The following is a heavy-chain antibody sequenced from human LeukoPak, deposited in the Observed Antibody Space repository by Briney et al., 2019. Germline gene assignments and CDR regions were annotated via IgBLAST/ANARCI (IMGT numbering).Heavy chain of an antibody. CDR3: AREGGGYYGSGSYWDY. Sequence: PSETLSLTCTVSGGSISSGGYYWSWIRQHPGKGLEYIGYIYYSGSTYYNPSLKSRVTISVDTSKNQFSLGLTSVTAADTAVYYCAREGGGYYGSGSYWDYWGQGTLVTVSS. D-gene: IGHD3-10*01. CDR2: IYYSGST. V-gene: IGHV4-31*03. CDR1: GGSISSGGYY. J-gene: IGHJ4*02.